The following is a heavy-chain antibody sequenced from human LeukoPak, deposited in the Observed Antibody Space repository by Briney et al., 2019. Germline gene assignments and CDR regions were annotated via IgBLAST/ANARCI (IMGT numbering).Heavy chain of an antibody. J-gene: IGHJ4*02. V-gene: IGHV3-30*04. CDR2: ISYDGSNK. CDR3: ARASAAGTQFDY. CDR1: GFTFSSYA. Sequence: PGGSLRLSCAASGFTFSSYAMHWVRQAPGKGLEWVAVISYDGSNKYYADSVKGRFTISRDNSKNTLYLQMNSLRAEDTAVYYCARASAAGTQFDYWGQGTLVTVSS. D-gene: IGHD6-13*01.